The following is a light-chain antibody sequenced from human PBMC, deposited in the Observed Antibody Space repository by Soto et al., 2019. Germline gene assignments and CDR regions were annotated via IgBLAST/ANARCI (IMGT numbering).Light chain of an antibody. CDR1: SSNIGAGYD. J-gene: IGLJ1*01. CDR2: GTT. Sequence: QSVLTQPPSVSGAPGQRVTISCTGSSSNIGAGYDVHWYQQLPGTAPKLIIYGTTNRPSGVPDRFSGSKSGTSASLAITGLQAEEEADYYCQSYDGTLSGSYVFGIGTKLTVL. V-gene: IGLV1-40*01. CDR3: QSYDGTLSGSYV.